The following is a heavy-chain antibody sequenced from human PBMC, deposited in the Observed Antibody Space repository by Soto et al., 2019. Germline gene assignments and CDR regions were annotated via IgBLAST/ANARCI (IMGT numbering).Heavy chain of an antibody. V-gene: IGHV3-30-3*01. D-gene: IGHD6-13*01. CDR2: ISYDGSNK. J-gene: IGHJ6*02. CDR3: ARVPRMWAAAAGPYYYYGMDV. Sequence: PGGSLRLSCAASGFTFSSYAMHWVRQAPGKGLEWVAVISYDGSNKYYADSVKGRFTISRDNSKNTLYLQMNSLRAEDTAVYYCARVPRMWAAAAGPYYYYGMDVWGQGTTVTVSS. CDR1: GFTFSSYA.